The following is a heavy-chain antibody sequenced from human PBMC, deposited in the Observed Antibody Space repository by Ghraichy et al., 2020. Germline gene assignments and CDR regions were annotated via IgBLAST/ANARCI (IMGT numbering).Heavy chain of an antibody. CDR2: ISGSGGST. CDR1: GFTFSSYA. J-gene: IGHJ6*02. D-gene: IGHD6-13*01. V-gene: IGHV3-23*01. CDR3: AKLLGMAAAGTWGDYYYYYGMDG. Sequence: RGSLRLSCAASGFTFSSYAMSWVRQAPGKGLEWVSAISGSGGSTYYADSVKGRFTISRDNSKNTRYLQMNMLRAEDTAVYYYAKLLGMAAAGTWGDYYYYYGMDGWGQGTTVTVSS.